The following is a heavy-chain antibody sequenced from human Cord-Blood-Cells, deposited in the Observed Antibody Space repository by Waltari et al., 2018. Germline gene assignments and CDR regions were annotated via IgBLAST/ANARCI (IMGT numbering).Heavy chain of an antibody. CDR3: WGNWNYFDY. CDR1: GFTLRSYW. V-gene: IGHV3-7*01. Sequence: EVQLVVPGGGLVQPGGSLRLSWAAFGFTLRSYWMGWVRQAPGKGLEWVANIKQDGSEKYYVDSVKGRFTISRDNAKNSLYLQMNSLRAEDTAVYYCWGNWNYFDYWGQGTLVTVSS. CDR2: IKQDGSEK. J-gene: IGHJ4*02. D-gene: IGHD1-20*01.